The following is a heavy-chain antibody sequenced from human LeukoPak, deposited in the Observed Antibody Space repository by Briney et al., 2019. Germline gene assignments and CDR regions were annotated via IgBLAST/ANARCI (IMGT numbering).Heavy chain of an antibody. V-gene: IGHV1-8*01. CDR2: MNPTSGNT. CDR1: GYTFTSYE. CDR3: ARVTRYYYGMDV. Sequence: ASVKVSCKASGYTFTSYEINWVRQATGQGLEWMGWMNPTSGNTGYAQKFQGRVTMTRNTSTTTAYMELSSLRSEDTAVYYCARVTRYYYGMDVWGQGTTVTVSS. J-gene: IGHJ6*02.